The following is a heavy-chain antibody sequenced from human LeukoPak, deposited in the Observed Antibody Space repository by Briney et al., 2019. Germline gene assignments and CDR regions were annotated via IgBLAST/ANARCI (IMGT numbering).Heavy chain of an antibody. J-gene: IGHJ6*03. Sequence: ASVKVSCKASGGTFSSYAISWVRQAPGQGLEWMGGIIPIFGTANYAQKFQGRVTITTDESTSTAYMELSNLRSEDTAVYYCARGSGTIFGVGEYYYYMDVWGKGTTVTVSS. V-gene: IGHV1-69*05. D-gene: IGHD3-3*01. CDR1: GGTFSSYA. CDR2: IIPIFGTA. CDR3: ARGSGTIFGVGEYYYYMDV.